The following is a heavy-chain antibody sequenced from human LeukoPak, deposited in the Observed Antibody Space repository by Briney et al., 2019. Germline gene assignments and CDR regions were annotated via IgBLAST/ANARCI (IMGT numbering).Heavy chain of an antibody. Sequence: PGGSLRLSCAASGFTFSSYSMNWVRQAPGKGLEWVSTISGSGGSTYYADSVKGRFTISRDNSKNTLYLQMNSLRAEDTAVYYCAKDPRPYSSGWSYYYYYYMDVWGKGTTVTVSS. CDR3: AKDPRPYSSGWSYYYYYYMDV. J-gene: IGHJ6*03. CDR2: ISGSGGST. V-gene: IGHV3-23*01. D-gene: IGHD6-19*01. CDR1: GFTFSSYS.